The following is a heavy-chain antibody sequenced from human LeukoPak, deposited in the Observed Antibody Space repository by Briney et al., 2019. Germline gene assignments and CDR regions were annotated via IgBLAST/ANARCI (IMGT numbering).Heavy chain of an antibody. CDR2: MRQDGSEI. CDR1: GFPFNGQT. CDR3: AKGGATRGRFEN. J-gene: IGHJ4*02. V-gene: IGHV3-7*01. D-gene: IGHD1-26*01. Sequence: PGGSLRLSCAASGFPFNGQTMNWVRQAPGKGLDWVASMRQDGSEIYYVDSVKGRFTISRDNPKNSLYLQMDSLRAEDTAVYYCAKGGATRGRFENWGQGTLVTVSS.